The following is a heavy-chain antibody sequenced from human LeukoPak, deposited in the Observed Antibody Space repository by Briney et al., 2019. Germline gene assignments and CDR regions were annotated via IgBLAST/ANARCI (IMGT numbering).Heavy chain of an antibody. CDR2: IYPNSGGT. D-gene: IGHD3-22*01. J-gene: IGHJ4*02. Sequence: GASVKVSCKASGYXFTDYYIHWVRQAPGQGLEWLGWIYPNSGGTNYAQKFQGRVTMTRDTSISTAYMELSRLRSDDTAVYYCAMASYYYDSSGYPGYYFDYWGQGTLVTVSS. CDR3: AMASYYYDSSGYPGYYFDY. CDR1: GYXFTDYY. V-gene: IGHV1-2*02.